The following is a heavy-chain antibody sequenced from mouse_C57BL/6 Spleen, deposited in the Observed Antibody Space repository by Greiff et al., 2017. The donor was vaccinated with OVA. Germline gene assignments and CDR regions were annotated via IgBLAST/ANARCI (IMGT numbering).Heavy chain of an antibody. D-gene: IGHD1-1*01. CDR2: IYPRSGNT. J-gene: IGHJ1*03. V-gene: IGHV1-81*01. CDR1: GYTFTSYG. CDR3: ARYEGPTKGYFDV. Sequence: VQLQQSGAELARPGASVKLSCKASGYTFTSYGISWVKQRTGQGLEWIGEIYPRSGNTYYNEKFKGKATLTADKSSSTAYMELRSLTSEDSAVLFCARYEGPTKGYFDVWGTGTTVTVSS.